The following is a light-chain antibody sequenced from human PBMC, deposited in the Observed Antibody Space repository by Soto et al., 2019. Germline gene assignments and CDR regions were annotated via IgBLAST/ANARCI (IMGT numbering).Light chain of an antibody. V-gene: IGKV3D-15*01. J-gene: IGKJ5*01. CDR3: HQYNNWPLT. CDR1: QSVSGN. CDR2: GAS. Sequence: EIVMTQSPATLSVSPGERATLSCRASQSVSGNLAWYQQTPGQAPRLLIYGASTRATGIPVRISGSGSGTEFSLTINSLQSEDFAVYYCHQYNNWPLTFGQGTRLEIK.